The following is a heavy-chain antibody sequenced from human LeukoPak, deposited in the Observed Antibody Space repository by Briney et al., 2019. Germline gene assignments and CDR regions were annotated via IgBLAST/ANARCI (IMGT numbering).Heavy chain of an antibody. D-gene: IGHD6-13*01. CDR1: GYTFTSYD. V-gene: IGHV1-8*01. CDR3: ATGYSSSWYGRGYYYMDV. CDR2: MNHNSGNT. Sequence: ASVKVSCKASGYTFTSYDINWVRQATGQGLEWMGWMNHNSGNTGYAQKFQGRVTMTRDTSISTAYMELSRLRSEDTAVYYCATGYSSSWYGRGYYYMDVWGKGTTVTISS. J-gene: IGHJ6*03.